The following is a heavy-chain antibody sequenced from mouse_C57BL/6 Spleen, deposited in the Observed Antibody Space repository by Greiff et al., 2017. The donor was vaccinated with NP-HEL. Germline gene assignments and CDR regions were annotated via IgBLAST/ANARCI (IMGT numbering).Heavy chain of an antibody. CDR1: GYTFTSYG. CDR3: ARREDYDYDGYYAMDY. J-gene: IGHJ4*01. D-gene: IGHD2-4*01. Sequence: QVHVKQSGAELARPGASVKLSCKASGYTFTSYGISWVKQRTGQGLEWIGEIYPRSGNTYYNEKFKGKATLTADKSSSTAYMELRSLTSEDSAVYFCARREDYDYDGYYAMDYWGQGTSVTVSS. V-gene: IGHV1-81*01. CDR2: IYPRSGNT.